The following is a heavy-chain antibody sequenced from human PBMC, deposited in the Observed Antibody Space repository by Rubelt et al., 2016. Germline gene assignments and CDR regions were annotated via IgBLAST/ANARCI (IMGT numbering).Heavy chain of an antibody. J-gene: IGHJ4*02. CDR1: GGSISSYY. Sequence: QVQLQESGPGLVKPSETLSLTCTVSGGSISSYYWSWIRQPPGKGLEWIGYSYYSGSTTYSPSLKSRVTISVDTSKNQFSLKLSSVTAADTAVYYCASFSSSSSFDYWGQGTLVTVSS. D-gene: IGHD6-6*01. CDR3: ASFSSSSSFDY. V-gene: IGHV4-59*01. CDR2: SYYSGST.